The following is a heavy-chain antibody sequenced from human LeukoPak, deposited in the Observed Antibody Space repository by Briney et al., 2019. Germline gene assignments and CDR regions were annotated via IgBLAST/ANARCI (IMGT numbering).Heavy chain of an antibody. CDR3: ARGYRSSAYIS. J-gene: IGHJ5*02. D-gene: IGHD6-13*01. CDR2: INPKSGDT. V-gene: IGHV1-2*02. CDR1: GYIFAGYY. Sequence: ASVKVSCKASGYIFAGYYIHWVRQAPGQGLEWMGWINPKSGDTNYAQKFQGRITMTRDTPISAAYMELSSLTSDHTAVYYCARGYRSSAYISWGQGTLVTVSS.